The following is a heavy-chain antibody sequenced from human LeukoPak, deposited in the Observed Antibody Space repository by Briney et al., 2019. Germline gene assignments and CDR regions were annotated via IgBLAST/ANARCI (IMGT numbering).Heavy chain of an antibody. CDR1: GYTFTGYY. CDR3: ARAYDFWSGYYRDRFAFDI. Sequence: GASVKVSCKASGYTFTGYYMHWVRQAPGQGLEWMGWINPNSGGTNYAQKFQGWVTISVDTSKNQFSLKLSSVTAADTAVYYCARAYDFWSGYYRDRFAFDIWGQGTMVTVSS. J-gene: IGHJ3*02. CDR2: INPNSGGT. V-gene: IGHV1-2*04. D-gene: IGHD3-3*01.